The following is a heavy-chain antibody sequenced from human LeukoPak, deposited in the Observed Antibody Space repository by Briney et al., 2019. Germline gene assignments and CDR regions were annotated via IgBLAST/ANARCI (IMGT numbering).Heavy chain of an antibody. CDR3: ARVRYCSGGSCYSPVDV. V-gene: IGHV4-34*01. J-gene: IGHJ6*04. CDR2: INHSGST. CDR1: GGSFSGYY. Sequence: PSETLSLTCAVYGGSFSGYYWIWIRQPPGKGLEWIGEINHSGSTNYNPSLKSRVTISVDTSKKQFSLKLNSVTAADTAVYYCARVRYCSGGSCYSPVDVWGKGTTVTVSS. D-gene: IGHD2-15*01.